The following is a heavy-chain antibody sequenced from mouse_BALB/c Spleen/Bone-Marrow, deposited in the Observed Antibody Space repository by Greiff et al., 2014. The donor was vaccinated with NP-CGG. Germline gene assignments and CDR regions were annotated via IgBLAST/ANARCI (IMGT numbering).Heavy chain of an antibody. V-gene: IGHV1S135*01. CDR1: GYAFTSYN. D-gene: IGHD2-10*02. CDR3: ARGEYGNGFAY. Sequence: VQLKESGPELVKPGASVKVSCKASGYAFTSYNMYWVKQSHGKSLEWIGHIDPYNGGTSYNQNFKGKATLTVDKSSSTAYMHLNSLTSEDSAVYYCARGEYGNGFAYWGQGTLVTVSA. J-gene: IGHJ3*01. CDR2: IDPYNGGT.